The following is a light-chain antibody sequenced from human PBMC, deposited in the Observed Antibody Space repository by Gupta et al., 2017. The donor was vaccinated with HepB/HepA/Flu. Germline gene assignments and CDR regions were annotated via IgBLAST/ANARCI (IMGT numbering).Light chain of an antibody. J-gene: IGKJ1*01. Sequence: DSQMTQSPSSLSASVGDRVTITCRASQSISSYLNWYQQKPGKVPKLLIYAASSLQSGVPSRFSGSGYGRDFTLSISMLQPEDFATYYCQQRDSTPRTFGQGTKVEIK. CDR1: QSISSY. V-gene: IGKV1-39*01. CDR2: AAS. CDR3: QQRDSTPRT.